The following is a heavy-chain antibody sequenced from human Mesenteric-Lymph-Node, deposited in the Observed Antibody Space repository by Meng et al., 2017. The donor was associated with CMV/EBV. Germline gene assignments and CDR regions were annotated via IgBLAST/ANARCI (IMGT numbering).Heavy chain of an antibody. CDR3: AKGSLKVTTKNFDY. CDR1: GFTFNSYA. J-gene: IGHJ4*02. CDR2: ISGTTVTS. Sequence: EVQLLESGGGLVQPGGSLRLAGAASGFTFNSYAMSWVRQAPGKGLEWVSAISGTTVTSYYADSVKGRFTISRDNSKNTLYLQMNSLRAEDTAVYYCAKGSLKVTTKNFDYWGQGPLVTASS. V-gene: IGHV3-23*01. D-gene: IGHD4-17*01.